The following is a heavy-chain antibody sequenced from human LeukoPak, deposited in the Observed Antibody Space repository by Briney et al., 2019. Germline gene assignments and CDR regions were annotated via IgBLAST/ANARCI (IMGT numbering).Heavy chain of an antibody. CDR3: ARVYYYGSGSYRDYYYGMDV. CDR1: GGTFSSYA. Sequence: GASVKVSCKASGGTFSSYAISWVRQAPGQGLEWMGRIIPILGIANYAQKFQGRVTITADKSTSTAYMELSSLGSEDTAVYYCARVYYYGSGSYRDYYYGMDVWGQGTTVTVSS. J-gene: IGHJ6*02. D-gene: IGHD3-10*01. V-gene: IGHV1-69*04. CDR2: IIPILGIA.